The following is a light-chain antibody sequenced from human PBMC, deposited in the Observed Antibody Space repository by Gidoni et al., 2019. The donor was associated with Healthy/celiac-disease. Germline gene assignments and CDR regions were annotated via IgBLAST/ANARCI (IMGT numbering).Light chain of an antibody. Sequence: EIVMTQSLATLSVSPGERATLSCRASQSVSSNLAWYQQKPGQAPRLLIYGASTRATGIPARFSGSGSGTEFTLTISSLQSEDFAVYYCQQYNNWPPAWTFGQXTKVEIK. J-gene: IGKJ1*01. CDR1: QSVSSN. CDR2: GAS. V-gene: IGKV3-15*01. CDR3: QQYNNWPPAWT.